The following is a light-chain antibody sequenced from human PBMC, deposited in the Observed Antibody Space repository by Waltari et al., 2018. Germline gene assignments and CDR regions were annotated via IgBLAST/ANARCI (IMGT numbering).Light chain of an antibody. Sequence: AIRFTQSPSSLSASVGARVTITGRASQGLSIALAWYRQKPWTAPKLLIYDASTLASWVPSRCSGTRSGTDFTLTISSLQPEDFATYYCQQFNSYPPITFGQGTRLEI. CDR3: QQFNSYPPIT. CDR2: DAS. CDR1: QGLSIA. V-gene: IGKV1-13*02. J-gene: IGKJ5*01.